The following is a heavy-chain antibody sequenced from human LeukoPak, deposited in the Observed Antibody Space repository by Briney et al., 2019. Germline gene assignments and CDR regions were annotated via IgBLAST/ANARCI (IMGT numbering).Heavy chain of an antibody. CDR1: GGTFSSYT. Sequence: GASVKVSCKASGGTFSSYTISWVRQAPGQGLEWMGWISAYNGNTNYAQKLQGRVTMTTDTSTSTAYMELRSLRSDDTAVYYCASNRYYDYVWGSNDYWGQGTLVTVSS. V-gene: IGHV1-18*01. J-gene: IGHJ4*02. D-gene: IGHD3-16*01. CDR2: ISAYNGNT. CDR3: ASNRYYDYVWGSNDY.